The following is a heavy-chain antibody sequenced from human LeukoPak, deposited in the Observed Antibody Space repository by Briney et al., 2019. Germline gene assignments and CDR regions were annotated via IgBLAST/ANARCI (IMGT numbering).Heavy chain of an antibody. J-gene: IGHJ3*02. CDR1: GGSISSYY. V-gene: IGHV4-59*08. CDR3: ARGHATLLYSIVVVVAGDAFDI. Sequence: SETLSLTCTVSGGSISSYYWSWIRQPPGKGLEWIGYIYYSGSTNYNPSLKSRVTISVDTSKNQFSLKLSSVTAADTAVYYCARGHATLLYSIVVVVAGDAFDIWGQGTMVTVSS. D-gene: IGHD2-15*01. CDR2: IYYSGST.